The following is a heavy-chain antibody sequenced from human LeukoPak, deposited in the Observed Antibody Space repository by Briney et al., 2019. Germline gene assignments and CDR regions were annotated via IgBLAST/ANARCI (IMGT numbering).Heavy chain of an antibody. CDR1: GYTFTSYD. J-gene: IGHJ4*02. CDR2: IILIFGTA. D-gene: IGHD2-2*03. Sequence: SVKVSCKASGYTFTSYDINWVRQATGQGLEWMGWIILIFGTANYAHKFQGRVTITTDESPSTAYMELSSLRSEDTAVYYCARAMDSRAGSYFDYWGQGTLVTVSS. CDR3: ARAMDSRAGSYFDY. V-gene: IGHV1-69*05.